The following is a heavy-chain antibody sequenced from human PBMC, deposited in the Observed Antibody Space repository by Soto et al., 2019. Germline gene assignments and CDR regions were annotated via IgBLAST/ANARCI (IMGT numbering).Heavy chain of an antibody. J-gene: IGHJ6*02. Sequence: ERLCRAGSVYGGSFSGYYWSWIRQPPGKGLEWIGEINHSGSTNYNPSLKSRVTISVDTSKNQFSLKLSSVTAADTAVYYCARERRYYGSGSVGYYYYYGMDVWGQGATVTVSS. D-gene: IGHD3-10*01. CDR3: ARERRYYGSGSVGYYYYYGMDV. CDR2: INHSGST. CDR1: GGSFSGYY. V-gene: IGHV4-34*01.